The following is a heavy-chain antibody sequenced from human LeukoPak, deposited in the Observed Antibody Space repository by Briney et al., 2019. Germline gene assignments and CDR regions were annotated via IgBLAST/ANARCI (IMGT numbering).Heavy chain of an antibody. Sequence: SETLSLTCTVSGGSISSYYWSWLRQPPGKGLEWIGYIYYTGSTNYNPSLKSRVTISLDTSKNHFSLKLSSVTTADTAVYYCARVIVGAITASYYYMDVWGTGTTVTVSS. J-gene: IGHJ6*03. CDR3: ARVIVGAITASYYYMDV. CDR1: GGSISSYY. D-gene: IGHD1-26*01. CDR2: IYYTGST. V-gene: IGHV4-59*01.